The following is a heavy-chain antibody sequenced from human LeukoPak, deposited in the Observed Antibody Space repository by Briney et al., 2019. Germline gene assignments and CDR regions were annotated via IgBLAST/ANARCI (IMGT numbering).Heavy chain of an antibody. D-gene: IGHD6-13*01. CDR2: IYYSGST. V-gene: IGHV4-39*01. Sequence: TSETLSLTCTVSGGSISSSSYYWGWIRQPPGKGLEWIGNIYYSGSTYYSPSLKSRVTISVDTSKKQFSLKLSSVTAADTAVYYCARFNPADGSFCFDYWGQGTLVTVSS. CDR1: GGSISSSSYY. J-gene: IGHJ4*02. CDR3: ARFNPADGSFCFDY.